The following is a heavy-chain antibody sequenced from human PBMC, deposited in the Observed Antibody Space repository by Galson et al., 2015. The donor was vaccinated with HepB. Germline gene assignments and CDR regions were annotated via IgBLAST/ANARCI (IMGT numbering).Heavy chain of an antibody. CDR2: IDPTDSET. Sequence: SGAEVKKPGESLTISCKGSGYSFTTYWISWVRQMPGKGLEWMGKIDPTDSETNYSPAFQGHVTISADKSISTAYLQWSSLKASDTAMYYCARHWGSGMNWFDPWGQGTLVTVSS. CDR3: ARHWGSGMNWFDP. V-gene: IGHV5-10-1*01. CDR1: GYSFTTYW. D-gene: IGHD3-10*01. J-gene: IGHJ5*02.